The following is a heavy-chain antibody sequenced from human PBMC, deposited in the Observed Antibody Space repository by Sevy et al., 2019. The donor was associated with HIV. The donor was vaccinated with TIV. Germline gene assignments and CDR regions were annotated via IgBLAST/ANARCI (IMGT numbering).Heavy chain of an antibody. D-gene: IGHD1-26*01. V-gene: IGHV1-2*02. CDR1: GYTFTGYY. Sequence: ASVKVSCKASGYTFTGYYMHWVRQAPGQGLEWMGWINPNSGGTNYAQKFQGRVTMTRDTSISTAYMELSRLRSDDTAVYYCARDGKWRELPHYYYYYYMDVWGKGTTVTVSS. CDR3: ARDGKWRELPHYYYYYYMDV. CDR2: INPNSGGT. J-gene: IGHJ6*03.